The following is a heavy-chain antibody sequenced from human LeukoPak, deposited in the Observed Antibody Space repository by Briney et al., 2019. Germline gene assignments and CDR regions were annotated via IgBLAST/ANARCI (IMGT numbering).Heavy chain of an antibody. CDR2: ISYNSGSI. D-gene: IGHD6-19*01. CDR1: GFTFEDYA. V-gene: IGHV3-9*01. J-gene: IGHJ4*02. CDR3: AKGTGYSSGWYDPGFDY. Sequence: GGSLRLSCAASGFTFEDYAMHWVRQAPGKGLEWVSGISYNSGSIGYADSVKGRFTISRDNAKNSLYLQMNSLRAEDTALYYCAKGTGYSSGWYDPGFDYWGQGTLVTVSS.